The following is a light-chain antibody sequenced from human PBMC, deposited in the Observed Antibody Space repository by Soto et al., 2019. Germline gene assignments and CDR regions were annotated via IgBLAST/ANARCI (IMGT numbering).Light chain of an antibody. J-gene: IGKJ5*01. Sequence: EIVLTQSPGTLSLSPGERATLSCRASQSVTSSFLAWYQQKPGQAPRLLIYGASSRVSGIPDRLSGSGSGTDFALTINGLEPEDFAVYYCQQYGTSQFTFGQGTRREIK. CDR3: QQYGTSQFT. V-gene: IGKV3-20*01. CDR1: QSVTSSF. CDR2: GAS.